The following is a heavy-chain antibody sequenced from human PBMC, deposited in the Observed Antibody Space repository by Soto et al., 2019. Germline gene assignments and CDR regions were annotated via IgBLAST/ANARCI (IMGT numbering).Heavy chain of an antibody. CDR2: INPSGGST. J-gene: IGHJ4*01. CDR1: GYSFTSYY. Sequence: ASVKVSCKASGYSFTSYYMHWVRQAPGQGLEWMGIINPSGGSTSYAQKFQGRVTMTRNTSISTAYMELSSLRSEDTAVYYCARTLYGDNVDYWVHGTLVTVSS. V-gene: IGHV1-46*01. CDR3: ARTLYGDNVDY. D-gene: IGHD4-17*01.